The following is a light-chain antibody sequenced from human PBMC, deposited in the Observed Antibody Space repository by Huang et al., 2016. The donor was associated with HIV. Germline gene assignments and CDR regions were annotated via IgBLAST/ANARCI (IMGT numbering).Light chain of an antibody. J-gene: IGKJ1*01. CDR1: QSISRY. V-gene: IGKV1-39*01. CDR3: QQGYSAPT. Sequence: DIQMTQSPSSLSASVGDRVTITCRASQSISRYLNWYQHKPGKAPELLIYASSSLEGGVRSRFSGSGSGTDFSLTISGLQPEDYATYYCQQGYSAPTFGQGTKVEMK. CDR2: ASS.